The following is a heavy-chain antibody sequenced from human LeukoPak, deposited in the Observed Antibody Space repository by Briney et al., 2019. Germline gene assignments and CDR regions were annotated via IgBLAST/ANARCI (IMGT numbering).Heavy chain of an antibody. CDR1: GFTFSSFD. J-gene: IGHJ6*03. CDR2: IGTASDT. CDR3: ARGPPRGKYYYMDV. Sequence: GGSLRLSCAASGFTFSSFDMHWVRQPTGQGLQWVSTIGTASDTYYPGSVEGRFTLSRDNAKNSLYLQMNSLTAGDTAVYYCARGPPRGKYYYMDVWGKGTTVTVSS. V-gene: IGHV3-13*01. D-gene: IGHD1-1*01.